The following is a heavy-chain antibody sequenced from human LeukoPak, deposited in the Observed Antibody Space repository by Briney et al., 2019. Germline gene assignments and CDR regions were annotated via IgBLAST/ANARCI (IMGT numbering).Heavy chain of an antibody. Sequence: SETLSLTCAVSGGSISRSNWWSWVRQPPGKGLEWIGEIYHSGSTNYNPSLKSRVTISVDKSKNQFSLQLYSVTPEDTAVYFCARAQGSSSGWWGSWGQGTLVTVSS. D-gene: IGHD6-19*01. CDR3: ARAQGSSSGWWGS. J-gene: IGHJ5*02. CDR1: GGSISRSNW. V-gene: IGHV4-4*02. CDR2: IYHSGST.